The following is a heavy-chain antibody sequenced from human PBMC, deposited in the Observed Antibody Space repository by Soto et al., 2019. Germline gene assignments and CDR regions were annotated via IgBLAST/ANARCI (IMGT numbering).Heavy chain of an antibody. CDR3: ARTLTMVRGIYYCGMDV. CDR1: GGTFSSYA. V-gene: IGHV1-69*01. J-gene: IGHJ6*02. CDR2: IIPIFGTA. Sequence: QVQLVQSGAEVKKPGSSVKVSCKASGGTFSSYAISWVRQAPGQGLEWMGGIIPIFGTANYAQKFQGRVTITADESTSTAYMELGSLRSEDTAVNYCARTLTMVRGIYYCGMDVWGQGTTVTVSS. D-gene: IGHD3-10*01.